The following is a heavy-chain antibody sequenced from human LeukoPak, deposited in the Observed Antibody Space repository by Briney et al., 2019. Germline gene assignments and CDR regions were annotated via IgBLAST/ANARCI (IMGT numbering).Heavy chain of an antibody. CDR3: ARTPYYGSGSSEFDY. D-gene: IGHD3-10*01. Sequence: GESLKISCTGSGYSFTSYWITWVRQMPGKGLEWIGIIYPGDSDTRYSPSFQGQVTISADKSISTAYLQWSSLKASDTAMYYRARTPYYGSGSSEFDYWGQGTLVTVSS. J-gene: IGHJ4*02. V-gene: IGHV5-51*01. CDR2: IYPGDSDT. CDR1: GYSFTSYW.